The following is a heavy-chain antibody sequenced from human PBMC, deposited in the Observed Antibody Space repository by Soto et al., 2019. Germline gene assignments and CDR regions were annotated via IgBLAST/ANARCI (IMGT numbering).Heavy chain of an antibody. CDR2: INAGNGNT. CDR1: GYTFTSYA. CDR3: ARAGGYSYGYPDY. J-gene: IGHJ4*02. D-gene: IGHD5-18*01. V-gene: IGHV1-3*01. Sequence: QVQLVQSGAEVKKPGASVKFSCKASGYTFTSYAMHWVRQAPGQRLEWMGWINAGNGNTKYSQKFQGRVTITRDTSASTAYMELSSLRSEDTAVYYCARAGGYSYGYPDYWGQGTLVTVSS.